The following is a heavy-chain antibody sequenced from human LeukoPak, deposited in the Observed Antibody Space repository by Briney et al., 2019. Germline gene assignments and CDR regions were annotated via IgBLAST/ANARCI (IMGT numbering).Heavy chain of an antibody. D-gene: IGHD2-2*01. CDR2: INPNSGGT. CDR1: GYTITGYY. J-gene: IGHJ4*02. Sequence: ASVKVSCKASGYTITGYYMHWVRQAPGQGLEWMGWINPNSGGTNYAQKFLGRVTMTRDTSISTAYMELSRLRSDDTAVYYCARVLGYCSSTSCHLDYWGQGTLVTVSS. CDR3: ARVLGYCSSTSCHLDY. V-gene: IGHV1-2*02.